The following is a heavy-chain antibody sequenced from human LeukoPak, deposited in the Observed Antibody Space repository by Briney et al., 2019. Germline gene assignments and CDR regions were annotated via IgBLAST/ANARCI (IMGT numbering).Heavy chain of an antibody. Sequence: SETLSLTCTVSGGSISSGGSHWSWIRQPPGKGLEWIGSINYDGGSYSNPSLRSRVTISVDTSNNQFSLTLTSVTAADPAVYYCANYYVSGSGRGYWGQGTLVTVPS. CDR2: INYDGGS. CDR3: ANYYVSGSGRGY. CDR1: GGSISSGGSH. V-gene: IGHV4-30-4*01. J-gene: IGHJ4*02. D-gene: IGHD3-10*01.